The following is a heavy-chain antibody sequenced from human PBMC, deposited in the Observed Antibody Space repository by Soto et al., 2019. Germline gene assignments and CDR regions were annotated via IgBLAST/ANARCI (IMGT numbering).Heavy chain of an antibody. J-gene: IGHJ4*02. CDR2: ISSSSSTI. CDR3: ARNPGYYYGSGSYYLAYYFDY. Sequence: QAPGKGLEWVSYISSSSSTIYYADSVKGRFTISRDNAKNSLYLQMNSLRAEDTAVYYCARNPGYYYGSGSYYLAYYFDYWGQGTLVTVSS. D-gene: IGHD3-10*01. V-gene: IGHV3-48*01.